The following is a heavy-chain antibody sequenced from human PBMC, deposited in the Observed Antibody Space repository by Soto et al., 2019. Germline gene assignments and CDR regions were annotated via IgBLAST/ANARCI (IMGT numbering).Heavy chain of an antibody. CDR3: AGDLDVWSGYYLFDY. V-gene: IGHV3-33*01. J-gene: IGHJ4*02. Sequence: QVQLVESGGGVVQPGRSLRLSCAASGFTFSSYGMHWVRQAPGKGLEWVAVIWFDGSNKYYADSVKGRFTISRDNSKNTLDLQMNSLRAEDTAIYYCAGDLDVWSGYYLFDYWGQGTLVTVSS. CDR1: GFTFSSYG. CDR2: IWFDGSNK. D-gene: IGHD3-3*01.